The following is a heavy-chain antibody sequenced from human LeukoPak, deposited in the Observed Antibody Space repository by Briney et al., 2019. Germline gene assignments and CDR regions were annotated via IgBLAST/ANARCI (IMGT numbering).Heavy chain of an antibody. J-gene: IGHJ6*02. V-gene: IGHV3-64*01. Sequence: GGSLRLSCTASGFTFSNYAMHWVRQAPGKGLEYVAAISSNGGSTYYANSVKGRVTISRDNSKNTLHLQMNSLRAEDTAVYYCAKGIYDFWSGYYTGISAAMDVWGQGTTVTVSS. CDR3: AKGIYDFWSGYYTGISAAMDV. CDR2: ISSNGGST. D-gene: IGHD3-3*01. CDR1: GFTFSNYA.